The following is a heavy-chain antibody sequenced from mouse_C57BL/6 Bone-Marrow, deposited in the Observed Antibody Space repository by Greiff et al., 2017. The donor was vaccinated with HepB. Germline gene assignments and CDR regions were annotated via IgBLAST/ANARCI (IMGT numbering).Heavy chain of an antibody. CDR1: GFTFSDYG. V-gene: IGHV5-15*04. CDR3: ARQGRPWYFDV. Sequence: EVMLVESGGGLVQPGGSLKLSCAASGFTFSDYGMAWVRQAPRKGPEWVAFISNLAYSIYYADTVTGRFTISRENATNTLYLEMSSRRSEDTAMYYCARQGRPWYFDVWGTGTTVTVSS. CDR2: ISNLAYSI. J-gene: IGHJ1*03.